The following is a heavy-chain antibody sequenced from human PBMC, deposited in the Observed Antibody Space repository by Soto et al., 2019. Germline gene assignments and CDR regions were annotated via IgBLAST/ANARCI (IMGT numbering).Heavy chain of an antibody. CDR3: AGHYEYYYDSTHYGMDV. V-gene: IGHV1-69*13. Sequence: GASVKVSCKASGGTFSSYAISWVRQAPGQGLEWMGGIIPIFGTANYAQKFQGRVTITADESTSTAYMELSSLRSEDTAVYYCAGHYEYYYDSTHYGMDVWGQGTTVTVSS. D-gene: IGHD3-22*01. CDR2: IIPIFGTA. J-gene: IGHJ6*02. CDR1: GGTFSSYA.